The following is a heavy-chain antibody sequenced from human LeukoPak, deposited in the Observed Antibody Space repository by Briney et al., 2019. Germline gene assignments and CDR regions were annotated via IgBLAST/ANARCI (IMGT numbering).Heavy chain of an antibody. J-gene: IGHJ5*02. D-gene: IGHD3-9*01. CDR2: IIPIFGKA. CDR1: GGTFSSYA. Sequence: SVKVSCKACGGTFSSYAISWVGPAAGQEVEWMGGIIPIFGKANYAQKFQGRVTITTDESTSTAYMELSSLRSEDTAVYYCASGGRSGDILTGHVPWQNWFDPWGQGPLVTVSS. CDR3: ASGGRSGDILTGHVPWQNWFDP. V-gene: IGHV1-69*05.